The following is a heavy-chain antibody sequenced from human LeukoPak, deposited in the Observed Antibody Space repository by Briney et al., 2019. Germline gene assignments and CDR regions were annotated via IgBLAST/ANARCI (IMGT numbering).Heavy chain of an antibody. CDR1: GGSFSDYS. Sequence: PSETLSLTCAVYGGSFSDYSWTWIRQPPGKGLEWIGEINQSGGTNHNPSLMSRVIMSVDTSKNQFSLKLSSVTAADTAVYYCARLGSSDDWGQGTLVTVSS. J-gene: IGHJ4*02. CDR2: INQSGGT. CDR3: ARLGSSDD. V-gene: IGHV4-34*01. D-gene: IGHD6-6*01.